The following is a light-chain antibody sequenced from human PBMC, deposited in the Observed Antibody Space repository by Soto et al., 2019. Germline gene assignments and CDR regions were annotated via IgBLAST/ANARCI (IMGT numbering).Light chain of an antibody. J-gene: IGLJ1*01. CDR2: DVS. CDR1: ISDVGGYDY. Sequence: QSVLTQPASFSGSPGQSITISCTGTISDVGGYDYVSWYQHHPGKAPKLIIYDVSSRPSGVSNRFSASKSGNTASLTISGLQSDDEAEYYCSSYTSSATEVFVSGTKVTVL. CDR3: SSYTSSATEV. V-gene: IGLV2-14*03.